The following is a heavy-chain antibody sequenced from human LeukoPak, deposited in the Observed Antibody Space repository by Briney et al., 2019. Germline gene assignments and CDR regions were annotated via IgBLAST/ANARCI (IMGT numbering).Heavy chain of an antibody. J-gene: IGHJ6*02. CDR2: ISGSGGTT. CDR3: AGGVTVTSSPWYYYGMDV. V-gene: IGHV3-23*01. CDR1: GFTFSSYA. D-gene: IGHD4-17*01. Sequence: PGGSLRLSCAASGFTFSSYAMHWVRQAPGKGLEWVSVISGSGGTTYYGDSVEGRFTISRDNSKNTLYLQMNSLRGEDTAVYYCAGGVTVTSSPWYYYGMDVWGQGTTVTISS.